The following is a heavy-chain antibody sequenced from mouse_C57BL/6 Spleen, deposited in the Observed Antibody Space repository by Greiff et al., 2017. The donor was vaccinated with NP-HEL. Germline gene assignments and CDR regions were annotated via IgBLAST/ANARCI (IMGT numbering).Heavy chain of an antibody. Sequence: EVKLMESGGGLVKPGGSLKLSCAASGFTFSDYGMHWVRQAPEKGLEWVAYISSGSSTIYYADTVKGRFTISRDNAKNTLFLQMTSLRSEDTAMYYCAKTAQAGAWFAYWGQGTLVTVSA. V-gene: IGHV5-17*01. CDR3: AKTAQAGAWFAY. J-gene: IGHJ3*01. D-gene: IGHD3-2*02. CDR2: ISSGSSTI. CDR1: GFTFSDYG.